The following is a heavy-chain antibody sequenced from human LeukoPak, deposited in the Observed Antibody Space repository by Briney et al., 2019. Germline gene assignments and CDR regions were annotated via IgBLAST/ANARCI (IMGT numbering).Heavy chain of an antibody. Sequence: GASVEVSCKASGGTFSSYAISWVRQAPGQGLEWMGGIIPIFGTANYAQKFQGRVTITTDESTSTAYMELSSLRSEDTAVYYCAIEGATIDAFDIWGQWTMVTVSS. CDR1: GGTFSSYA. D-gene: IGHD3-16*01. CDR2: IIPIFGTA. V-gene: IGHV1-69*05. J-gene: IGHJ3*02. CDR3: AIEGATIDAFDI.